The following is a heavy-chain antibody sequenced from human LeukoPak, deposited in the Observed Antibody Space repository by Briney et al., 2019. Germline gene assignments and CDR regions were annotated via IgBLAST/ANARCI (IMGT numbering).Heavy chain of an antibody. CDR3: ARKHCSTTSCSYAFDF. CDR2: ISHSGST. D-gene: IGHD2-2*01. J-gene: IGHJ3*01. Sequence: SETLSLTCAVYGGSFSGYYWSWIRQPPGKGLEWIGEISHSGSTNYNPSLESRITISIDTSKNQFSLKLSSVTAADTAVYFCARKHCSTTSCSYAFDFWGQGTMVTVSS. CDR1: GGSFSGYY. V-gene: IGHV4-34*01.